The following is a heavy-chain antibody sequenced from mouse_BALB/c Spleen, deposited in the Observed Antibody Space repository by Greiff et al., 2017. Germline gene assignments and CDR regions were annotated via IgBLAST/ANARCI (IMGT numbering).Heavy chain of an antibody. J-gene: IGHJ3*01. D-gene: IGHD1-1*01. CDR3: ANYDGFPWFAY. CDR2: ISYDGSN. V-gene: IGHV3-6*02. Sequence: DVKLQESGPGLVKPSQSLSLTCSVTGYSITSGYYWNWIRQFPGNKLEWMGYISYDGSNNYNPSLKNRISITRDTSKNQFFLKLNSVTTEDTATYYCANYDGFPWFAYWGQGTLVTVSA. CDR1: GYSITSGYY.